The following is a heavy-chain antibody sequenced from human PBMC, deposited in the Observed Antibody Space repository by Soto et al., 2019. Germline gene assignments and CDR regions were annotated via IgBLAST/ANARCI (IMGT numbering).Heavy chain of an antibody. Sequence: QVQLVQSGAEVKKPGSSVKVSCKASGGTFSSYTISWVRQAPGQGLEWMGRIIPILGIANYAQKFQGRVTITADKSTSTAYMELSSLRSEDTAVYYCASDILTGYNQAPTFDYWGQGTLVTVSS. J-gene: IGHJ4*02. V-gene: IGHV1-69*02. CDR2: IIPILGIA. D-gene: IGHD3-9*01. CDR3: ASDILTGYNQAPTFDY. CDR1: GGTFSSYT.